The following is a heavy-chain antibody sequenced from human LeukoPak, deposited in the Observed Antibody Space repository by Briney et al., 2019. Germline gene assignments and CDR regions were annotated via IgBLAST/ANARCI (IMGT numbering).Heavy chain of an antibody. CDR2: IFYTGST. J-gene: IGHJ6*03. CDR1: GGSISSYS. CDR3: ARAQKDYSYYYMDV. V-gene: IGHV4-59*01. Sequence: PSETLSLTCTVSGGSISSYSWSWIRQPPGKGLEWIAYIFYTGSTNYNPSLKSRVTISVDTSKNQFSLKLSSVTAADTAVYYCARAQKDYSYYYMDVWGKGTTVTISS.